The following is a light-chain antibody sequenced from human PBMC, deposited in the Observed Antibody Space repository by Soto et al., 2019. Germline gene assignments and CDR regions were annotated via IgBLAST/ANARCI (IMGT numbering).Light chain of an antibody. CDR1: QSVSSNH. J-gene: IGKJ1*01. CDR3: QQYSSSRT. V-gene: IGKV3-20*01. CDR2: GGS. Sequence: EIVMTQSPGTLSLSPGERATLCCRASQSVSSNHLAWYQQKPGQAPRLLIYGGSSRATGIPVRFSGSGSETDFTLTITRLEPEDFAVYYCQQYSSSRTFGQGTKVDIK.